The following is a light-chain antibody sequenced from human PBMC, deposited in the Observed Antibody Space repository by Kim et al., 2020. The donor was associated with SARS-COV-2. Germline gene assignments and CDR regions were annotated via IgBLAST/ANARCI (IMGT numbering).Light chain of an antibody. CDR2: DVN. Sequence: QSALTQPRSVSGSPGQSVAISCTGASSDFRNYNYVSWYQKYPGKAPELLIYDVNKRPSGISDRFSGSKSGNTASLTISGLQGDDEADYYCCTYAGDYTWVFGGGT. CDR3: CTYAGDYTWV. V-gene: IGLV2-11*01. CDR1: SSDFRNYNY. J-gene: IGLJ3*02.